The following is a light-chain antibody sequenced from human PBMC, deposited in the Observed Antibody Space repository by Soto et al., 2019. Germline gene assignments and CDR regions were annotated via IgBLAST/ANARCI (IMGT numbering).Light chain of an antibody. J-gene: IGLJ2*01. CDR2: RNN. CDR1: SSNIGSNY. CDR3: AAWDDSLSGVV. Sequence: QSVLTQPPSASGTPGQRVTISCSGSSSNIGSNYVYWYQQLPGTAPKLLIYRNNQGPSGVPDRFSGSKSGTSASLAISGLRSEDEADYYCAAWDDSLSGVVFGGGTKLTV. V-gene: IGLV1-47*01.